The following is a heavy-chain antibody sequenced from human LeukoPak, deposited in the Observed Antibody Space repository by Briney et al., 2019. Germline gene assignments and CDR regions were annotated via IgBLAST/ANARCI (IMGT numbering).Heavy chain of an antibody. D-gene: IGHD6-13*01. CDR3: AKDEQQLGRPFDP. CDR2: ISGSGGST. Sequence: GGSLRLSCAASGFTFSSYAMSWVRQAPGKGLEWVSAISGSGGSTYYADSVKSRFTISRDTSKNTLYLQMNSLRAEDTAVYYCAKDEQQLGRPFDPWGQGTLVTVSS. V-gene: IGHV3-23*01. CDR1: GFTFSSYA. J-gene: IGHJ5*02.